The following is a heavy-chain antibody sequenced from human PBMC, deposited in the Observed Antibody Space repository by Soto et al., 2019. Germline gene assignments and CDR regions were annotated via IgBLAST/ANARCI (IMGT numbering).Heavy chain of an antibody. V-gene: IGHV5-51*01. J-gene: IGHJ6*02. CDR3: ARRALYGGNSDYYYGMDV. Sequence: PGEPLKISCKGSGYSFTSYWIGWVRQIPGKGLEWMGIIYPGDSDTRYSPSFQGQVTISADKSISTAYLQWSSLKASDTAMYYCARRALYGGNSDYYYGMDVWGQGTTVTVSS. CDR1: GYSFTSYW. D-gene: IGHD2-21*02. CDR2: IYPGDSDT.